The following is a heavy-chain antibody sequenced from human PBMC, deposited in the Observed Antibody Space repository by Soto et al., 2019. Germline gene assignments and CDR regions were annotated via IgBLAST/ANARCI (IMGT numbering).Heavy chain of an antibody. CDR1: GGSIRSSSW. CDR3: ARASSFRGDFDF. V-gene: IGHV4-4*02. J-gene: IGHJ3*01. Sequence: LSLTCAVSGGSIRSSSWWTWLRQSPGKGLEWIGEFYHAGSPHYNPSFQSRVTISADTSKNLFSLRLTSVTAADTAIYYCARASSFRGDFDFWGQGTAVTVSS. CDR2: FYHAGSP. D-gene: IGHD2-21*01.